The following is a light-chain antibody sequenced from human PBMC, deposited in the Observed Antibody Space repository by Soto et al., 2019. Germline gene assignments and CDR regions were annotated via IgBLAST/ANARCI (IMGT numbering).Light chain of an antibody. V-gene: IGKV3-20*01. CDR2: GAS. CDR1: QSLDSNY. J-gene: IGKJ1*01. CDR3: QRYGGSPGT. Sequence: EIVLTQSPGTLSLSPGERATLSCRASQSLDSNYLAWYQQKPGQAPRLLIYGASSRAPGIPDRFSGSGSGTDFTLPISRLEPEDFAVYHCQRYGGSPGTFGQGTKVEIK.